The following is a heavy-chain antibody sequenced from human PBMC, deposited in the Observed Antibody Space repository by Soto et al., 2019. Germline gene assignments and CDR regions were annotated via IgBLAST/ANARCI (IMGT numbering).Heavy chain of an antibody. J-gene: IGHJ4*02. CDR2: IYYSGST. CDR1: GGSISSYY. V-gene: IGHV4-59*08. D-gene: IGHD6-13*01. Sequence: QVQLQESGPGLVKPSETLSLTCTVSGGSISSYYWSWIRQPPGKGLEWIGYIYYSGSTNYNPSLTSRVTISVDPSKNQFALKLSSVTAADTAVYYCARQKDSSSWYVWGQGTLVTVSS. CDR3: ARQKDSSSWYV.